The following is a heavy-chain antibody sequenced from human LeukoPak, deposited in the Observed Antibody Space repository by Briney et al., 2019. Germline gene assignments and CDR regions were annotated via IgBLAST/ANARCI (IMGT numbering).Heavy chain of an antibody. CDR2: IYYSGST. Sequence: SETLSLTCTVSGGSISTYYWTWVRQPPGKGLEYIGYIYYSGSTDYSPSLKSRVTISVDTSKNQFSLKVSSVTAADTAVYYCARFRYDSSINYYFYMDVWGKGTTVTVSS. D-gene: IGHD3-22*01. CDR3: ARFRYDSSINYYFYMDV. CDR1: GGSISTYY. V-gene: IGHV4-59*01. J-gene: IGHJ6*03.